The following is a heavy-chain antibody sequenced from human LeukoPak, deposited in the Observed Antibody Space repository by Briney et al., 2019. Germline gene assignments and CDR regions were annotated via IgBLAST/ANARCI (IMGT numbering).Heavy chain of an antibody. CDR3: AKVRFGVTARYHFDF. CDR1: GGSISSYY. V-gene: IGHV3-23*01. J-gene: IGHJ4*02. CDR2: ISTSGGST. D-gene: IGHD3-10*01. Sequence: ETLSLTCTVSGGSISSYYWSWIRQPPGKGLEWVSTISTSGGSTYYADSVKGRFTISRDNSKNTLYLQMNSLRAEDTAVYYCAKVRFGVTARYHFDFWGQGTLVTVSS.